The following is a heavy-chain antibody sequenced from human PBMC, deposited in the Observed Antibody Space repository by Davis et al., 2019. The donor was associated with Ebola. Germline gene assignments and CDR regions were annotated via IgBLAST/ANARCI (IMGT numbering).Heavy chain of an antibody. D-gene: IGHD1-14*01. J-gene: IGHJ6*04. Sequence: GGSLRLSCAASGFTFSSYGMHWVRQAPGKGLEWVAVIWYDGSNKYYADSVKGRFTISRDNSKNTLHLQMNSLRVEDTAVYFCAREPTGNYYYFYGMEVWGKGTAVSVSS. CDR3: AREPTGNYYYFYGMEV. CDR1: GFTFSSYG. V-gene: IGHV3-33*01. CDR2: IWYDGSNK.